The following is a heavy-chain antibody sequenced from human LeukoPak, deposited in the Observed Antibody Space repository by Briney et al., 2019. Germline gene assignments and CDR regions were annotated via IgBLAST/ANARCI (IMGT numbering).Heavy chain of an antibody. CDR2: IWYDGSNK. CDR1: GFTFSSYG. D-gene: IGHD3-3*01. Sequence: GRSLRLSCAASGFTFSSYGMHWVRQAPGKGLEWVAVIWYDGSNKYYADSVKGRFTISRDNSKNTLYLQMNSLRAEDTAVYYCAKDAYFDFWSGYYVYWGQGPLVIVSP. V-gene: IGHV3-33*06. J-gene: IGHJ4*02. CDR3: AKDAYFDFWSGYYVY.